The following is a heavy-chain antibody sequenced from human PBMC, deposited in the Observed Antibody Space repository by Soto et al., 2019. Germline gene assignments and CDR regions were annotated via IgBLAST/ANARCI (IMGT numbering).Heavy chain of an antibody. J-gene: IGHJ4*02. CDR1: GGSISSYY. V-gene: IGHV4-59*08. CDR2: IYYSEST. CDR3: ARRYSSIFDF. D-gene: IGHD6-13*01. Sequence: PSETLSLTCTVSGGSISSYYWSWIRQPPGKGQEWIGYIYYSESTNSNPSLKRRVTISVDTSKNQFSLTLSPVTAADTAVYYCARRYSSIFDFWGQGTLVTVSS.